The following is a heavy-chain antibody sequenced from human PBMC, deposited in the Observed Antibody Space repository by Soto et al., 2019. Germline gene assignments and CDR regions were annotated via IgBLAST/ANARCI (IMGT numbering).Heavy chain of an antibody. D-gene: IGHD6-13*01. CDR1: GFTFSSYA. CDR3: AKSISSSSWYNWFDP. Sequence: GSLRLSCAASGFTFSSYAMSWVRQAPGKGLEWVSAISGSGGSTYYADSVKGRFTISRDNSKNTLYLQMNSLRAEDTAVYYCAKSISSSSWYNWFDPWGQGTLVTVSS. J-gene: IGHJ5*02. V-gene: IGHV3-23*01. CDR2: ISGSGGST.